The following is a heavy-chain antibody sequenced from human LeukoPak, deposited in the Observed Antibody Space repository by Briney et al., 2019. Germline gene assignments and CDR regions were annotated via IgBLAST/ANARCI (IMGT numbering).Heavy chain of an antibody. CDR3: ARDPEFYYYDSNCYRPRGVYFDY. V-gene: IGHV4-4*07. CDR2: IYTSGST. CDR1: AVSISSYY. Sequence: SETLSLTCTVDAVSISSYYSSWIRQPAGKGLEWIGRIYTSGSTNYNPSLKSRVTISVDKSKNQFSLKLSSVTAADTAVNYCARDPEFYYYDSNCYRPRGVYFDYGGQGTLVTVSS. D-gene: IGHD3-22*01. J-gene: IGHJ4*02.